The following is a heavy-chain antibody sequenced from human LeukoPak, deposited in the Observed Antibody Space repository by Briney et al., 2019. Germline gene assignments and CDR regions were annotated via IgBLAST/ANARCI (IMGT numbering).Heavy chain of an antibody. CDR1: GGSISSSSYY. J-gene: IGHJ4*02. CDR3: ARLCPLSYSSSWYWDY. D-gene: IGHD6-13*01. V-gene: IGHV4-39*01. Sequence: SETLSLTCTVSGGSISSSSYYWGWIRQPPGKGLEWIGSIYYSGSTYYNPSLKSRVTISVDTSKNQFSLKLSSVTAADTAVYYCARLCPLSYSSSWYWDYWGQGTLVTVSS. CDR2: IYYSGST.